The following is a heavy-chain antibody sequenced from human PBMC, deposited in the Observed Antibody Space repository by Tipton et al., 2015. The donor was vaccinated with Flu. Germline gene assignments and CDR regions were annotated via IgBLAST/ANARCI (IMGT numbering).Heavy chain of an antibody. Sequence: TLSLTCTVSGGSISSSTYYWGWIRQPPGKGLEWIGSCYYSGNTYYNPSLNSRVTISLDTSKNQFSLKLSSVTAADTAVYYCARIPNIVATKKMFDYWGQGTLVTVSS. D-gene: IGHD5-12*01. V-gene: IGHV4-39*07. CDR1: GGSISSSTYY. CDR2: CYYSGNT. CDR3: ARIPNIVATKKMFDY. J-gene: IGHJ4*02.